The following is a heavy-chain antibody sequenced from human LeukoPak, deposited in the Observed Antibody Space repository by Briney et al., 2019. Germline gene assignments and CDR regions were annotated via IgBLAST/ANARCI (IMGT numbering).Heavy chain of an antibody. D-gene: IGHD2-15*01. CDR1: GGTFSSYA. CDR2: IIPIFGTA. Sequence: SVKVSCKASGGTFSSYAISWVRQAPGQGLEWMGGIIPIFGTANYAQKFQGRVTITADKSTSTAYMELSSLRSDDTAVYYCARGLVVVAFDYWGQGTLVTVSS. V-gene: IGHV1-69*06. J-gene: IGHJ4*02. CDR3: ARGLVVVAFDY.